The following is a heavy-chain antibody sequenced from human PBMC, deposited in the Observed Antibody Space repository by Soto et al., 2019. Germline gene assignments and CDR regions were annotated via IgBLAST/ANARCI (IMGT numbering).Heavy chain of an antibody. V-gene: IGHV3-11*03. Sequence: NPGGTLILSCAASGFTFSDYYMSWIRQAPGKGLEWVSYISSSSSYTNYADSVKGRFTISRENAKNSLYLQMNSLRAEDTGVYYCASSPSTGTLDFDYWGQGTLVTVSS. D-gene: IGHD1-1*01. CDR3: ASSPSTGTLDFDY. CDR2: ISSSSSYT. J-gene: IGHJ4*02. CDR1: GFTFSDYY.